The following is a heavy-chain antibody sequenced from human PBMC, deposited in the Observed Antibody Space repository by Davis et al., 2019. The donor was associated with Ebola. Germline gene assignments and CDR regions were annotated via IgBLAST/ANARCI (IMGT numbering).Heavy chain of an antibody. Sequence: MPSETLSLTCTVSGGSISSSSYYWGWIRQPPGKGLEWIGSIYYSGSTYYNPSLKSRVTISVDTSKNQFSLKLSSVTAADTAVYYCARAPRAYVWGSYRPVGFDVWGQGTMVTVSS. J-gene: IGHJ3*01. CDR3: ARAPRAYVWGSYRPVGFDV. V-gene: IGHV4-39*07. CDR2: IYYSGST. CDR1: GGSISSSSYY. D-gene: IGHD3-16*02.